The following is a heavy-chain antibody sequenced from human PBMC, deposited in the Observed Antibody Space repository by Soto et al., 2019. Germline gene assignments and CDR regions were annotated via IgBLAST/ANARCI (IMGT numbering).Heavy chain of an antibody. V-gene: IGHV4-4*07. Sequence: SETLSLTCTVSGGAISGYYWTWIRQSAGKGLEWIGRIYSSGGTKYNPSLQSRVTMSLDTSKNQFSLRLRSVTAADTAVYYCARGQRFSDSFDPWGQGTLVTVS. CDR2: IYSSGGT. CDR3: ARGQRFSDSFDP. J-gene: IGHJ5*02. CDR1: GGAISGYY. D-gene: IGHD3-3*01.